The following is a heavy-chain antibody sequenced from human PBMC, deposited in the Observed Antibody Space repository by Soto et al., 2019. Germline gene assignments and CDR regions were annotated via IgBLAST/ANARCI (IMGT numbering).Heavy chain of an antibody. V-gene: IGHV3-74*01. J-gene: IGHJ4*02. CDR3: ARGRGNYYYFDY. D-gene: IGHD1-26*01. CDR1: GFTFSNYW. CDR2: VKSDGSTT. Sequence: EVQLVESGGGLVQPGGSLRLSCAASGFTFSNYWMRWVRQAPGKGLVWVSCVKSDGSTTSYADSVKGRFTISRDNAKNTLYLQMNSLRAEDTAVYYCARGRGNYYYFDYWGQGTLVTVSS.